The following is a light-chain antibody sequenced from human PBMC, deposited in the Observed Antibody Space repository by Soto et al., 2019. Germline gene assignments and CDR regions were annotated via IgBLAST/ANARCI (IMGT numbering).Light chain of an antibody. CDR2: DAS. V-gene: IGKV1-33*01. J-gene: IGKJ5*01. CDR1: QDISNY. CDR3: QQSDSLPIT. Sequence: DIQMTQSPSSLSASVGDRVTITCRASQDISNYLNWYQQRQGKAPKLLIYDASNLERGVPSRFSGTRSGTHFTFAITSLQPEDVATSYWQQSDSLPITFGHGTRQEI.